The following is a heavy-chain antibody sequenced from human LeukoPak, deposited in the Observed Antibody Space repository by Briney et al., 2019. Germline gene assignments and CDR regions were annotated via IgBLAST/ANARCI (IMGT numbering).Heavy chain of an antibody. CDR2: MRSRSNNYAT. Sequence: GGSLRLSCAVSGFTFSGFGIHWVRQASGKGLEWVGRMRSRSNNYATAYAASVRGRFTISRDDSKNTAYLQMNSLLTEDTAVYYCAKLRGVVPAAQDYWGQGTLVTVSS. J-gene: IGHJ4*02. V-gene: IGHV3-73*01. D-gene: IGHD2-2*01. CDR1: GFTFSGFG. CDR3: AKLRGVVPAAQDY.